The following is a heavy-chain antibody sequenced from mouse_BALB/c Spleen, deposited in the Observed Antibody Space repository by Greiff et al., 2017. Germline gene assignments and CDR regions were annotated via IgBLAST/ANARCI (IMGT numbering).Heavy chain of an antibody. CDR2: IDPANGNT. Sequence: EVQLQQSGAELVKPGASVKLSCTASGFNIKDTYMHWVKQRPEQGLEWIGRIDPANGNTKYDPKFQGKATIKADTSSNTANLQLSSLTSEDTAVYYCARPFLVLLCAYWGQGTLVTVSA. V-gene: IGHV14-3*02. D-gene: IGHD3-1*01. J-gene: IGHJ3*01. CDR1: GFNIKDTY. CDR3: ARPFLVLLCAY.